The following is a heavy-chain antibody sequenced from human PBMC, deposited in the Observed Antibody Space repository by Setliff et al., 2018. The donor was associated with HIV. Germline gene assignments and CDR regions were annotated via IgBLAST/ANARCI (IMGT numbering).Heavy chain of an antibody. CDR3: AIGGNGYNWVLVDAFDI. CDR1: GGTFSSYA. V-gene: IGHV1-69*05. CDR2: IIPIFGTA. J-gene: IGHJ3*02. Sequence: GASVMVSCKASGGTFSSYAISWVRQAPGQGLEWMGGIIPIFGTANYAQKFQGRVTITTDESTSTAYMELSSLRSEDTAVYYCAIGGNGYNWVLVDAFDIWGQGTMVTVS. D-gene: IGHD5-12*01.